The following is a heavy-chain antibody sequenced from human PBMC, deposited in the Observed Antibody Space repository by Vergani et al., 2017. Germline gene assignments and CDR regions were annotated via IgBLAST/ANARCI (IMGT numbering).Heavy chain of an antibody. D-gene: IGHD6-13*01. CDR2: IYASGST. CDR1: GGSFSSYY. Sequence: QVQLQQWGAGLLKPSETLSLTCAVYGGSFSSYYWSWIRQPAGKGLEWIGRIYASGSTNYNPSLKSRVTMSVDTSKNQFSLKLSSVTAADTAVYYCARVSGAAAGTFNYWGQGTLVTVSS. V-gene: IGHV4-59*10. J-gene: IGHJ4*02. CDR3: ARVSGAAAGTFNY.